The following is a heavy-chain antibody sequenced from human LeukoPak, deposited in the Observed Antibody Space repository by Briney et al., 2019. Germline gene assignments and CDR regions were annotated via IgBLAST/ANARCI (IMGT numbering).Heavy chain of an antibody. CDR3: AKGSAAARPYYFDY. D-gene: IGHD6-6*01. J-gene: IGHJ4*02. CDR2: ITGSSDST. CDR1: GFTFNNYV. V-gene: IGHV3-23*01. Sequence: QSGGSLRLSCAASGFTFNNYVMNWVRQAPGKGLEWVSAITGSSDSTYYADSVKGRFTISRDNSKNTLYLQMNSLRAEDTAVYYCAKGSAAARPYYFDYWGQGTLVTVSS.